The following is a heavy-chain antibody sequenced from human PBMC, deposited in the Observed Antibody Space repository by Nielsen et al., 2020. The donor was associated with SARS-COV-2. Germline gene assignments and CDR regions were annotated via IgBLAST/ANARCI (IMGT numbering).Heavy chain of an antibody. CDR1: GFAFRRHG. D-gene: IGHD3-22*01. CDR3: AKERDDSAYYVTTDF. V-gene: IGHV3-30*18. CDR2: ISAAGNIE. J-gene: IGHJ4*02. Sequence: GGSLRLSCAASGFAFRRHGMHWVRLAPGKGLEWLAVISAAGNIEHYAASVKGRFTISRHNSKNTVYLQMNSLRPEDTAVYFCAKERDDSAYYVTTDFWGQGTLVTVSS.